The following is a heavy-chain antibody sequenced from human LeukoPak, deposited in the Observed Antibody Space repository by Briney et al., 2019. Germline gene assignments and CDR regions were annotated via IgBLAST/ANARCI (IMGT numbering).Heavy chain of an antibody. CDR3: AVSVQAAAIPAFDY. CDR1: GSIFSGHF. D-gene: IGHD6-25*01. J-gene: IGHJ4*02. V-gene: IGHV1-2*02. Sequence: GASVKVSSKASGSIFSGHFRHWMRQAPGQGLEWMGWVSPTDGSTRYAQNFQGRVTMTRDPPISTAYMELSELGSYDTAVYYCAVSVQAAAIPAFDYWGQGALVIVSS. CDR2: VSPTDGST.